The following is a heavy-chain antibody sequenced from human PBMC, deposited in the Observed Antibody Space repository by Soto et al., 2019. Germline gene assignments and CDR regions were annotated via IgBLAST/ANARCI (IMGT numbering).Heavy chain of an antibody. V-gene: IGHV1-69*01. CDR2: IIPIFGTT. CDR3: ARDRDHAYDY. CDR1: GGTFSSFA. D-gene: IGHD3-16*01. Sequence: QVQLVQSGAEVKKPGSSVKVSCKASGGTFSSFAISWVRQAPGQGLEWMGGIIPIFGTTNYAQKFQGRVTITADESTSTAYMEVTNLRSEDTAVYYWARDRDHAYDYWGQGTLVTVSS. J-gene: IGHJ4*02.